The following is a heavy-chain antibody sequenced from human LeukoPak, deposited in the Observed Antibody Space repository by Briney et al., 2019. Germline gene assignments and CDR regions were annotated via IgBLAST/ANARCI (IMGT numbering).Heavy chain of an antibody. D-gene: IGHD3-22*01. CDR1: GGSISSSSYY. CDR3: GAYYYDSSGYYYAMSFDY. Sequence: PSETLSLTCTVSGGSISSSSYYCGWIRQPPGKGLEWIGSIYYSGSTYYNPSLKSRVTISVDTSKNQFSLKLSSVTAADTAVYYCGAYYYDSSGYYYAMSFDYWGQGTLVTVSS. V-gene: IGHV4-39*01. CDR2: IYYSGST. J-gene: IGHJ4*02.